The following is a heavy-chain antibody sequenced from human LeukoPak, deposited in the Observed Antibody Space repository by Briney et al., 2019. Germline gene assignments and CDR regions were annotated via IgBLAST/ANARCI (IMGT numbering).Heavy chain of an antibody. CDR1: GGSISSSSYY. V-gene: IGHV4-39*07. CDR2: IYYSGST. J-gene: IGHJ4*02. D-gene: IGHD6-19*01. Sequence: PSETLSLTCTVSGGSISSSSYYWGWIRQPPGKGLEWIGSIYYSGSTYYNPSLKSRVTMSVDTSKNQFSLKLSSVTAADTAVYYCARDAESSSGWIIFDYWGQGTLVTVSS. CDR3: ARDAESSSGWIIFDY.